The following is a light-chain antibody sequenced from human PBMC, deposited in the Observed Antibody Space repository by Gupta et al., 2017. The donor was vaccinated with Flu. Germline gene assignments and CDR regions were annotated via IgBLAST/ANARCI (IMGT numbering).Light chain of an antibody. CDR3: QSADSSATLVV. J-gene: IGLJ2*01. CDR1: TLKKEY. Sequence: VDTSSTASCGDTLKKEYGYWYQQKPGQAPVLMLYKGSRRPSGIPERFSGSSSGKTDTLTSSGVQADDEADYYCQSADSSATLVVFGGGTKLTVL. CDR2: KGS. V-gene: IGLV3-25*03.